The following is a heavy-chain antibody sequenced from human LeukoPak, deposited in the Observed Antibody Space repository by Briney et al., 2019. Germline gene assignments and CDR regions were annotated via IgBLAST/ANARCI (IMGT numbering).Heavy chain of an antibody. CDR1: GYTFTSYG. D-gene: IGHD3-10*01. J-gene: IGHJ4*02. V-gene: IGHV1-18*01. CDR3: ARGSITMVRGVKYYFDY. CDR2: ISAYNGNT. Sequence: ASVKVSCKASGYTFTSYGISWVRQAPGQGLEWMGWISAYNGNTNYAQKLQGRVTMTTDTSTSTAYMELRSLRSDDTAVYYCARGSITMVRGVKYYFDYWGQGTLVTVSS.